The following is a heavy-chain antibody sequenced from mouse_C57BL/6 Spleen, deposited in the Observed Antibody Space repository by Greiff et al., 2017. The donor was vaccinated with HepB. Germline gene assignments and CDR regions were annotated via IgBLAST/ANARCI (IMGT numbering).Heavy chain of an antibody. D-gene: IGHD1-1*01. CDR3: ARGTVASYAMDY. CDR2: ISSGSSTI. V-gene: IGHV5-17*01. J-gene: IGHJ4*01. CDR1: GFTFSDYG. Sequence: DVHLVESGGGLVKPGGSLKLSCAASGFTFSDYGMHWVRQAPEKGLEWVAYISSGSSTIYYADTVKGRFTISRDNAKNTLFLQMTSLRSEDTAMYYCARGTVASYAMDYWGQGTSVTVSS.